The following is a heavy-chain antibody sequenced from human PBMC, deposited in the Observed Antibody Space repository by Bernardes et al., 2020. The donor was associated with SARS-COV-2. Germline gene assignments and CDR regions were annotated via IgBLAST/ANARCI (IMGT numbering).Heavy chain of an antibody. Sequence: GWSLILSCVASGFSLNHYWMSWVRQAPGKGLEWVANIKQDASDKYYLDSVKGRFTVFRDNAKNSLYLQMNNLRVEDTALYYCARDLDSGMDVWGQGTTVTVSS. CDR3: ARDLDSGMDV. CDR2: IKQDASDK. CDR1: GFSLNHYW. V-gene: IGHV3-7*01. J-gene: IGHJ6*02.